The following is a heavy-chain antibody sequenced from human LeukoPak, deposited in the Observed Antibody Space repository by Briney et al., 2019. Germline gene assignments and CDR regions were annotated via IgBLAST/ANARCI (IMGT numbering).Heavy chain of an antibody. CDR1: GGSISSSSYY. D-gene: IGHD1-26*01. Sequence: SETLSLTCTVSGGSISSSSYYWGWIRQPPGKGLEWIGSIYYRGSTYYNPSLKSRVTISVDTSKNQFSLKLSSVTAADTAVYYCARREEVGATMYDYWGQGTLVTVSS. J-gene: IGHJ4*02. V-gene: IGHV4-39*01. CDR2: IYYRGST. CDR3: ARREEVGATMYDY.